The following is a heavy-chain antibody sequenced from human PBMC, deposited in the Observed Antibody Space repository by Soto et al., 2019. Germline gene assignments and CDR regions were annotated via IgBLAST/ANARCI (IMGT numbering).Heavy chain of an antibody. J-gene: IGHJ6*02. CDR1: GGSISSYYW. CDR3: ARIPRYSSSWYGMDV. CDR2: IFSNDEK. Sequence: ETLSLTCTVSGGSISSYYWSWIRQPPGKALEWLAHIFSNDEKSYSTSLKSRLTISKDTSKSQVVLTMTNMDPVDTATYYCARIPRYSSSWYGMDVWGQGTTVTVSS. V-gene: IGHV2-26*01. D-gene: IGHD6-13*01.